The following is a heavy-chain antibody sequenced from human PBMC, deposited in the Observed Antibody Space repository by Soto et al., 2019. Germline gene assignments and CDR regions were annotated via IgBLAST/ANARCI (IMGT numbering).Heavy chain of an antibody. D-gene: IGHD2-15*01. J-gene: IGHJ4*02. CDR2: VNSDGSST. V-gene: IGHV3-74*01. Sequence: EVQLVESGGDLVQPGGSLRLSCAASGFTFSSYWMHWVRQAPGKGLVWVARVNSDGSSTAYADSVKGRFTISRENDKHQLYLQLNSLRAADTAVDYCARDGVARDLYFDYWGQGNVVTVSS. CDR3: ARDGVARDLYFDY. CDR1: GFTFSSYW.